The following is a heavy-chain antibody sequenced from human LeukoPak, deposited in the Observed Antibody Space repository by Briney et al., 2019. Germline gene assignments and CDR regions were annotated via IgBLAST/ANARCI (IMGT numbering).Heavy chain of an antibody. V-gene: IGHV1-2*02. CDR3: ARFRAVIDYLIDY. Sequence: ASVKVSCKASGYTFTGYYMHWVRQAPGQGLEWMGWNNPNSGGTNYAQKFQGRVTMTRDTSISTAYMELSRLRSDDTAVYYCARFRAVIDYLIDYWGQGTLVTVSS. D-gene: IGHD3-10*01. CDR2: NNPNSGGT. CDR1: GYTFTGYY. J-gene: IGHJ4*02.